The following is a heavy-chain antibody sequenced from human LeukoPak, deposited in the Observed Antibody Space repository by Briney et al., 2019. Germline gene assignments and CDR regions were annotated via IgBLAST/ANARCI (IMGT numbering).Heavy chain of an antibody. J-gene: IGHJ6*03. CDR1: GFTFSSYW. V-gene: IGHV3-7*01. CDR3: AREKTTFKWVGDLLRPEYYYYMDV. Sequence: PGGSLRLSCAASGFTFSSYWMSWVRQAPGKGLEWVANIKQDGSEKYYVDSVKGRFTISRDNAKNSLYLQMNSLRAEDTAVYYCAREKTTFKWVGDLLRPEYYYYMDVWGEGTTVTVSS. CDR2: IKQDGSEK. D-gene: IGHD3-10*01.